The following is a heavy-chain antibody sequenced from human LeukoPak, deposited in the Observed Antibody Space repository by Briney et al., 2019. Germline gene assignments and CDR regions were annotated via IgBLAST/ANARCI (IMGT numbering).Heavy chain of an antibody. CDR1: GFTFSSYA. J-gene: IGHJ4*02. D-gene: IGHD6-13*01. V-gene: IGHV3-30*04. CDR3: ARAPRQLAFDY. Sequence: GGSLRLSCAASGFTFSSYAMHWVRQAPGKGLEWVAVISYDGSNKYYADSVKGRFTISRDNSKNTLYLQMNSLRAEDTAVYYCARAPRQLAFDYWGQGTLVTVSS. CDR2: ISYDGSNK.